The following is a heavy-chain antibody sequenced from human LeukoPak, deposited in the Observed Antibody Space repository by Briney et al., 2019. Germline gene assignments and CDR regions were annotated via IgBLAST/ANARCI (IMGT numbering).Heavy chain of an antibody. J-gene: IGHJ4*02. Sequence: GGSLRLSCAASEFTFTTYGMHWVRQAPGKGLEWVAFIYYDGSNIYYADYVKGRFTISRDISKNTLYLQMNSLWAEDTAVYYCARGLPGSYGRDYWGQGTLVTVSS. CDR2: IYYDGSNI. V-gene: IGHV3-33*01. CDR1: EFTFTTYG. D-gene: IGHD3-9*01. CDR3: ARGLPGSYGRDY.